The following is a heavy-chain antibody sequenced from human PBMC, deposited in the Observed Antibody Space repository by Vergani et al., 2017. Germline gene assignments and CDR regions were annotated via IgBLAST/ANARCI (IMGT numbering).Heavy chain of an antibody. CDR3: ASPRVRGVITWGAFDI. J-gene: IGHJ3*02. D-gene: IGHD3-10*01. Sequence: EVQLLESGGGLVQPGGSLRLSCAASGFTFSSYAMSWVRQAPGKGLEWVSAISGSGGSTYYADSVKGRFTISRDNSKNTLYLQMNSLRAEDTAVYYCASPRVRGVITWGAFDIWGQGTMVTVSS. CDR2: ISGSGGST. V-gene: IGHV3-23*01. CDR1: GFTFSSYA.